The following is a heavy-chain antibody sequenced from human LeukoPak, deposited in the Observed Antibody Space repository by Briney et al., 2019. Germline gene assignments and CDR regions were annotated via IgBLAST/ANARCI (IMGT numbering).Heavy chain of an antibody. V-gene: IGHV5-51*01. J-gene: IGHJ4*02. CDR2: IYPADSDT. D-gene: IGHD1-26*01. CDR1: GYNFSGYW. Sequence: GESLKISCKGSGYNFSGYWIAWVRQMPGKGLEWMGIIYPADSDTTYSPSFQGHVTISADKSISTAYLQWSSLKAPDTAMYYCARHFGGSYYDDYWGQGTLVTVSS. CDR3: ARHFGGSYYDDY.